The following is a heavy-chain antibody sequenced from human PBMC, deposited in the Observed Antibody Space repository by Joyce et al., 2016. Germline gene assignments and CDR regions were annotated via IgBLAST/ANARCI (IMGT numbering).Heavy chain of an antibody. CDR3: ARDGYNRYFFDY. CDR2: IYSGGNT. D-gene: IGHD5-24*01. Sequence: EVQLVESGGGLVQPGGSLRLSCAASGFKVSSNYMSWVRQAPGKVLEWVSIIYSGGNTNYADSVKGRFTLSRDNSENTVFLQMNSLRAEDTAVYYCARDGYNRYFFDYWGHGTLVTVSS. CDR1: GFKVSSNY. V-gene: IGHV3-66*01. J-gene: IGHJ4*01.